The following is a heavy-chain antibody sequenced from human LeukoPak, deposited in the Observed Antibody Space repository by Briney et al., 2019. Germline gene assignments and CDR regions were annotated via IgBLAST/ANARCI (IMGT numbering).Heavy chain of an antibody. Sequence: PGRSLRLSCAASGFTFRNYAMTWVRQAPGKGLEWVSVIGASGADTYYSDSVKGRFTVSRDNSQNTLFLHMSSLRAEDTAVYFCARRPRDTSGYYLGAFHDWGQGTTVTVSS. CDR3: ARRPRDTSGYYLGAFHD. J-gene: IGHJ3*01. CDR2: IGASGADT. D-gene: IGHD3-22*01. CDR1: GFTFRNYA. V-gene: IGHV3-23*01.